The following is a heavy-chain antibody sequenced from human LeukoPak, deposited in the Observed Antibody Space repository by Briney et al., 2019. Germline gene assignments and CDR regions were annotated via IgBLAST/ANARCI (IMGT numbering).Heavy chain of an antibody. D-gene: IGHD6-19*01. V-gene: IGHV4-31*03. Sequence: SGTLSLTCTVSGGSLSSTDYHWSWIRQHPGRGLEWIGYISYSGSTYYNPSLKSRVTISVDTSKNQLSLNLSSVTAADTAVYYCARRRSQDRFDPWGQGTLVTVSS. J-gene: IGHJ5*02. CDR2: ISYSGST. CDR1: GGSLSSTDYH. CDR3: ARRRSQDRFDP.